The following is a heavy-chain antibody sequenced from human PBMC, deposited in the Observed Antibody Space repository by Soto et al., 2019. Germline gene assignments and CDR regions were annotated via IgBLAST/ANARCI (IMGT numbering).Heavy chain of an antibody. CDR1: AFSPSTGGVG. V-gene: IGHV2-5*02. J-gene: IGHJ6*02. CDR3: IQSRCGGDCLQSYASYYYYGMDV. Sequence: SGPTLVKPTQTLTLTCTFSAFSPSTGGVGVGWIRQPPGKALEWLALIYWDDDKRYSPSLRSRLTITKDTSKNQVVLTMTNMDPVDTATYYCIQSRCGGDCLQSYASYYYYGMDVWGQGTTVTVSS. CDR2: IYWDDDK. D-gene: IGHD2-21*02.